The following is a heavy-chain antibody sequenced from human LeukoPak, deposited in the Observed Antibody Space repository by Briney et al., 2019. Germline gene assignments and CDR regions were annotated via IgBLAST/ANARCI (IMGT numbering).Heavy chain of an antibody. CDR1: GGSFSGYY. Sequence: SEALSLTCAVYGGSFSGYYWSWIRQPPGKGLEWIGEINHSGSTNYNPSLKSRVTISVDNSKNQFSLTLTSVTAADTAVYYCAREVGGDFDALDYWGQGTLVTVSS. D-gene: IGHD4-17*01. J-gene: IGHJ4*02. V-gene: IGHV4-34*01. CDR3: AREVGGDFDALDY. CDR2: INHSGST.